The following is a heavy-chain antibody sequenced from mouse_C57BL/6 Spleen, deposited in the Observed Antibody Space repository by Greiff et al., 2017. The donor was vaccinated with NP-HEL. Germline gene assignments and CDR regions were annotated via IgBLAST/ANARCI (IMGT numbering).Heavy chain of an antibody. CDR2: INPSSGYT. CDR3: ARRDGSSYFAY. V-gene: IGHV1-4*01. D-gene: IGHD1-1*01. J-gene: IGHJ3*01. Sequence: VKLQESGAELARPGASVKMSCKASGYTFTSYTMHWVKQRPGQGLEWIGYINPSSGYTKYNQKFKDKATLTADKSSSTAYMQLSSLTSEDSAVYYCARRDGSSYFAYWGQGTLVTVSA. CDR1: GYTFTSYT.